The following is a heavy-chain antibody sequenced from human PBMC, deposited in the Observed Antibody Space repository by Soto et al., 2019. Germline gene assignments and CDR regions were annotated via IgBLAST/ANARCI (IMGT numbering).Heavy chain of an antibody. CDR1: GYNFIENA. CDR2: INCDNGNT. CDR3: ARDDVGSAWPY. Sequence: QVQLVQSGADVKKPGASVKVSCKTSGYNFIENAVHWVRQAPGQGLEWMGWINCDNGNTKYSRKMQGRLTSSRNKAATTVYMELSALTSEDTAVYCCARDDVGSAWPYWGQGTLVSVSS. J-gene: IGHJ4*02. V-gene: IGHV1-3*01. D-gene: IGHD6-19*01.